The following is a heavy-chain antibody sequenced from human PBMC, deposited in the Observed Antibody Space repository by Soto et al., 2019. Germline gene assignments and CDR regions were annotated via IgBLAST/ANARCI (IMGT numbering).Heavy chain of an antibody. D-gene: IGHD6-13*01. J-gene: IGHJ4*02. Sequence: GGSLRLSCAASGFTFSSYGMHWVRQAPGKGLEWVAVIWYDGSNKYYADSVKGRFTISRDNSKNTLYLQMSSLRADDTAVYYCAKDRYESHDSAGGTHSDHWGQGTLVTVSS. CDR1: GFTFSSYG. CDR3: AKDRYESHDSAGGTHSDH. V-gene: IGHV3-33*06. CDR2: IWYDGSNK.